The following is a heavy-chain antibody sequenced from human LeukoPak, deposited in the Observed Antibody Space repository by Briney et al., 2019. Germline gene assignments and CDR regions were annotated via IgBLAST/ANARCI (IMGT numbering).Heavy chain of an antibody. V-gene: IGHV3-74*01. CDR3: AKDGVGNSGAFDI. CDR1: GFTFSTYW. J-gene: IGHJ3*02. Sequence: PGGSLRLSCAASGFTFSTYWMHWVRQAPGKGLLWVSFINNDGSTTSYADSVRGRFTISRDNSKNTLYLQMNSLRPEDTAVYYCAKDGVGNSGAFDIWGQGTMVTVSS. CDR2: INNDGSTT. D-gene: IGHD3-10*01.